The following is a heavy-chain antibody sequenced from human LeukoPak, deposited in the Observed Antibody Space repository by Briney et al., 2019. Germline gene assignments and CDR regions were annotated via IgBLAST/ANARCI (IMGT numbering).Heavy chain of an antibody. J-gene: IGHJ3*01. Sequence: PSETLSLTCSVSGGSISSYYWSWFRQPPGKGLEWIGYIFHTGSTNYNPSLKSRVTMSVDTSKNQVSLRLSSVTAADTAVYYCAKMRSGGGSFDVWGQGAMVTVSS. D-gene: IGHD4-23*01. V-gene: IGHV4-59*01. CDR2: IFHTGST. CDR3: AKMRSGGGSFDV. CDR1: GGSISSYY.